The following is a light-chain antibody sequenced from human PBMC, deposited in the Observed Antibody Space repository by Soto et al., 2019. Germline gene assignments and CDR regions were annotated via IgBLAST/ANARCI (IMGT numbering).Light chain of an antibody. CDR2: EVS. CDR3: SSYMRSSTLV. Sequence: QSALTQPASVSGSPGQSITISCTGSSSDIGAYNYVSWYQQHPGKAPQLLIYEVSNRPSGVSNRFSGSKSGNTASLTISGLQAEDEADYHCSSYMRSSTLVFGGGTQLTVL. V-gene: IGLV2-14*01. CDR1: SSDIGAYNY. J-gene: IGLJ3*02.